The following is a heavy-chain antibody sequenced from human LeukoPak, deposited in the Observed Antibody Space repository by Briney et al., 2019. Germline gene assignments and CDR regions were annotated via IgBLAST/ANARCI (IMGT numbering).Heavy chain of an antibody. J-gene: IGHJ1*01. V-gene: IGHV3-15*07. D-gene: IGHD2-15*01. CDR2: IRSQTAGGTT. CDR3: AHGSAQYYEY. CDR1: GLTFSNVW. Sequence: GGSLRLSCAVSGLTFSNVWMNWVRQAPGKGLEWVGRIRSQTAGGTTDFAAPVKGRFSISRDDSKNSLYLQMNSLTSEDTAVYYCAHGSAQYYEYWGQGTLVTVSS.